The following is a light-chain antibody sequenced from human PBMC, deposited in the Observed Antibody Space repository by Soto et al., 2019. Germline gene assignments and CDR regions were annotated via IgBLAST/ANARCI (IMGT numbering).Light chain of an antibody. CDR2: DVN. CDR1: SSDVGGYNY. CDR3: SSYTSSNTLV. J-gene: IGLJ1*01. Sequence: QSALTQPASGSGSPGQSITISCNGTSSDVGGYNYVSWYQQYPGKAPKVMIYDVNNRPSGVSNRFSGSKSGYTASLTISGLQPDDEADYYCSSYTSSNTLVFGTGTKVTVL. V-gene: IGLV2-14*03.